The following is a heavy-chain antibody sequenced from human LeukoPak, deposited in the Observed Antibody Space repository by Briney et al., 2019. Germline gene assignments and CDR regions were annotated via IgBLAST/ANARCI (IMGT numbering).Heavy chain of an antibody. V-gene: IGHV3-23*01. CDR2: TSSSGETT. CDR1: GFTFSSYA. Sequence: GESLRLSCVASGFTFSSYAMSWVRQAAGKGLEWVSSTSSSGETTYYADSVKGRFTISRDNSRNTLYLQMNSLRAEDTAVYYCAKDRPNYYGTNGHYYRRDGDCWGQGTLVTVSS. D-gene: IGHD3-22*01. J-gene: IGHJ4*02. CDR3: AKDRPNYYGTNGHYYRRDGDC.